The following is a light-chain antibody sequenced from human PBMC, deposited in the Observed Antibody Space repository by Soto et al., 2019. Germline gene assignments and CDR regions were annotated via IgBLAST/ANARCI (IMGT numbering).Light chain of an antibody. CDR1: SSNSGAGFD. CDR3: QSYDSSLGGHV. V-gene: IGLV1-40*01. Sequence: QSVLTQPPSVSGAPGQRVTISCTGSSSNSGAGFDVQWYQQLPGTAPKLLIFGNNNRPSGVPDRFSGSKSGTSASLAITGLQAEDEADYYCQSYDSSLGGHVFGTGTKLTVL. CDR2: GNN. J-gene: IGLJ1*01.